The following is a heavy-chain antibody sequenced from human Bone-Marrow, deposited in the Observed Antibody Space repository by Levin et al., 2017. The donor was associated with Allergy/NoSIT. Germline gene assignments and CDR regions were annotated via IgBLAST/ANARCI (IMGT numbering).Heavy chain of an antibody. CDR3: ARERITGTTGWFDP. J-gene: IGHJ5*02. CDR2: IHFSGST. Sequence: SQTLSLTCTVSGGSINSGDYYWSWIRQPPGKGLEWIGYIHFSGSTYYNPSLKSRLTIPVDTSKNQFSLKLSSVTAADTDVYYCARERITGTTGWFDPWGQGTVVTVSS. D-gene: IGHD1-7*01. CDR1: GGSINSGDYY. V-gene: IGHV4-30-4*01.